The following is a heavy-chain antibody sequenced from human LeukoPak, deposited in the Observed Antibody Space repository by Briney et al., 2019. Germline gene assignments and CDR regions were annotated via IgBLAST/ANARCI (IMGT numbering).Heavy chain of an antibody. CDR2: ISRGGDVT. D-gene: IGHD1-1*01. V-gene: IGHV3-23*01. CDR3: TKEATATGYASD. CDR1: GFTFNSYA. J-gene: IGHJ4*02. Sequence: PGGTLRLSCAATGFTFNSYALSWVRQAPGKGLEWVSVISRGGDVTYYADAVEGRFTISRDNSKKMLFLQMSSLRAEDTATYYCTKEATATGYASDWGRGTLVTVSS.